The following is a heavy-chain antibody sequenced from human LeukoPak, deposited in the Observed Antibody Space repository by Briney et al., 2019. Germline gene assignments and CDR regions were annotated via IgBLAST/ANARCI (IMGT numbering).Heavy chain of an antibody. J-gene: IGHJ4*02. Sequence: SETLSLTCTVSGGSISSGGYYWSWIRQHPGKGLEWIGYIYYSGSTYYNPSLKSRVTISVDTSKNQFSLKLSSVTAADTAVYYCARDRNGLYYFDYWGQGTLVTVSS. CDR3: ARDRNGLYYFDY. CDR2: IYYSGST. V-gene: IGHV4-31*03. CDR1: GGSISSGGYY. D-gene: IGHD3-16*01.